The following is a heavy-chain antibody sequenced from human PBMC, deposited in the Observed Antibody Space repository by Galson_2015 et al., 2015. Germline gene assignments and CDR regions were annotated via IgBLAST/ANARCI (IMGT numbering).Heavy chain of an antibody. D-gene: IGHD6-13*01. Sequence: ETLSLTCTVSGGSISSYYWSWIRQPPGKGLEWIGYIYYSGSTNYNPSLKSRVTISVDTSKNQFSLKLSSVTAADTAVYYCARDRRRGAYWGSSWLAVSYFDYWGQGTLVTVSS. J-gene: IGHJ4*02. CDR1: GGSISSYY. CDR2: IYYSGST. V-gene: IGHV4-59*12. CDR3: ARDRRRGAYWGSSWLAVSYFDY.